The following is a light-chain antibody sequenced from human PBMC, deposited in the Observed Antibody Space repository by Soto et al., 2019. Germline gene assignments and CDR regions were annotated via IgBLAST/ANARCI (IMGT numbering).Light chain of an antibody. CDR1: SSDVGGYNY. V-gene: IGLV2-14*03. Sequence: QSVLTQPASVSGSPGQSITISCTGTSSDVGGYNYVSWYQHHPGKAPKLMIFDVSNRPSGVSNRFSGSKSGNTASLTISGLQPEDEADYYCSSYTTSNTRQIAFGTGNKVTVL. CDR2: DVS. CDR3: SSYTTSNTRQIA. J-gene: IGLJ1*01.